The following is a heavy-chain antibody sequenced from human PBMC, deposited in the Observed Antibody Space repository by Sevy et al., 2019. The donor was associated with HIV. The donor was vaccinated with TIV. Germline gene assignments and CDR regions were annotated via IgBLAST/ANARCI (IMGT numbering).Heavy chain of an antibody. CDR1: GFSISGYG. Sequence: GGCLRLSCTASGFSISGYGMHWVRQVPGKGLEWVAIIWYDGTNKDYTDSVKGRFTITRDNSKNRLYLQMNSLRVEDTAVYYCARESLAVAGIGYYFNYWGQGTLVTVSS. CDR3: ARESLAVAGIGYYFNY. J-gene: IGHJ4*02. D-gene: IGHD6-19*01. CDR2: IWYDGTNK. V-gene: IGHV3-33*01.